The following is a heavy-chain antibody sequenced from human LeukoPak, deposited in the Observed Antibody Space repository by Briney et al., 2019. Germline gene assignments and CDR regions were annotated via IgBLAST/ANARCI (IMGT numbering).Heavy chain of an antibody. CDR3: ARGAPVGATTLGFDY. CDR1: GGSISSYY. Sequence: SETLSLTCTVSGGSISSYYWSWIRQPPGKGLEWIGYIYYSGSTNYSPSLKSRVTISVDTSKNQFSLKLSSVTAADTAVYYCARGAPVGATTLGFDYWGQGTLVTVSS. V-gene: IGHV4-59*01. CDR2: IYYSGST. D-gene: IGHD1-26*01. J-gene: IGHJ4*02.